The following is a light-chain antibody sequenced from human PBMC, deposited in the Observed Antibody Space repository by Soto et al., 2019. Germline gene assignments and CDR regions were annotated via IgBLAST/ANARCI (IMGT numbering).Light chain of an antibody. J-gene: IGLJ3*02. Sequence: QSVLTQPASVSGSPGHSITISCTGTSSDVGGYNYVSWYQQHPGKAPKLMIYDVSNRPSGVSNRFSGSKSGNTASLTISGLQAEDEADYYCSSYTSSSTPVFGGGTKVTVL. V-gene: IGLV2-14*01. CDR2: DVS. CDR1: SSDVGGYNY. CDR3: SSYTSSSTPV.